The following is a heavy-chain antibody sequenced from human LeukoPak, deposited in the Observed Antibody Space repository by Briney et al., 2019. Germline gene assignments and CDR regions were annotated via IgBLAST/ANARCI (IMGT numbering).Heavy chain of an antibody. J-gene: IGHJ3*02. CDR3: AREIPDDAFDI. D-gene: IGHD1-14*01. Sequence: GGSLRLSCSASGFTFSSYWMSWVRQAPGKGLEWVANIKQDGSEKYYVDSVKGRFTISRDNAKNSLYLQMNSLRAEDTAVYYCAREIPDDAFDIWGQGTMVTVSS. CDR2: IKQDGSEK. V-gene: IGHV3-7*01. CDR1: GFTFSSYW.